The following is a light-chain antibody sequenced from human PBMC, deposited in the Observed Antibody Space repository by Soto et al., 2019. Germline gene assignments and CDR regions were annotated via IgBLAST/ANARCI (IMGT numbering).Light chain of an antibody. J-gene: IGLJ2*01. V-gene: IGLV1-44*01. CDR2: NNN. CDR3: AAWDDSLRSRL. CDR1: NSNIGTNT. Sequence: QSVLTQPPSTSGTPGQMVTISCSGDNSNIGTNTVNWYRQVPGTAPELLIYNNNQRPSGISGRFSGSKSGTSASLAISGLRSDDEGNYYCAAWDDSLRSRLFGGGTKLTVL.